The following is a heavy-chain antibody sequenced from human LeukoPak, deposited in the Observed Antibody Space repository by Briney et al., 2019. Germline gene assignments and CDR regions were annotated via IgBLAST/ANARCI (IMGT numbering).Heavy chain of an antibody. CDR3: ARDRGDDGWDY. CDR2: IYSGGST. D-gene: IGHD3-10*01. V-gene: IGHV3-53*01. CDR1: GFTVSSNY. J-gene: IGHJ4*02. Sequence: PGGSLRLSCAASGFTVSSNYMSWVRQAPGKGLEWVSVIYSGGSTCYADSVKGRFTISRDNSKNTLYLQMNSLRAEDTAVYYCARDRGDDGWDYWGQGTLVTVSS.